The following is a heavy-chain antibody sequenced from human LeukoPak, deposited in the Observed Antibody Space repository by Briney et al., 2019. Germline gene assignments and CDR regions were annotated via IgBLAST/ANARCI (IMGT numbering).Heavy chain of an antibody. CDR3: TIVLRPYRGSGYRNWFDP. V-gene: IGHV3-15*01. D-gene: IGHD3-22*01. CDR1: GFTFSNAW. Sequence: PGGSLRLSCAASGFTFSNAWMAWVRQVPGKGLEWLGXIKSKTDGETADYAAPVRGRFFISRDDRKDTLYVEINSLKTEDTGIYYCTIVLRPYRGSGYRNWFDPWGRGTLVTVSS. CDR2: IKSKTDGETA. J-gene: IGHJ5*02.